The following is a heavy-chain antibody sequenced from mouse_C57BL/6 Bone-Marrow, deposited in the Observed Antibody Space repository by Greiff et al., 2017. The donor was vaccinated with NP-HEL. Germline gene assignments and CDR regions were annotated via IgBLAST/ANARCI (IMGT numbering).Heavy chain of an antibody. D-gene: IGHD2-4*01. Sequence: VQLKESGPGLVKPSQSLSLTCSVTGYSITSGYYWNWIRQFPGNKLEWMGYISYDGSNNYNPSLKNRISITRDTSKNQFFLKLNSVTTEDTATYYCARGGDYLGYFDVWGTGTTVTVSS. V-gene: IGHV3-6*01. CDR3: ARGGDYLGYFDV. CDR1: GYSITSGYY. J-gene: IGHJ1*03. CDR2: ISYDGSN.